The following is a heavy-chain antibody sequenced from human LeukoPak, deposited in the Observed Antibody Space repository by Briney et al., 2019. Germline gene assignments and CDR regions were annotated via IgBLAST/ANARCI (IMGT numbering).Heavy chain of an antibody. CDR3: AREGFGELTFDY. J-gene: IGHJ4*02. CDR1: GGSISNYY. Sequence: SETLSLTCTVSGGSISNYYWSWIRQSPGKGLEWIGYISYSGSTNYSPSLKSRVTISVDTSKNQFSLKLSSVTAADTAVYYCAREGFGELTFDYWGQGILVTVSS. V-gene: IGHV4-59*01. CDR2: ISYSGST. D-gene: IGHD3-10*01.